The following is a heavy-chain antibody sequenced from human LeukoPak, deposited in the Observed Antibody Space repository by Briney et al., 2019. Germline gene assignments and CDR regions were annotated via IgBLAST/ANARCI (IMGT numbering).Heavy chain of an antibody. CDR2: ISSSSSYI. J-gene: IGHJ4*02. D-gene: IGHD3-22*01. V-gene: IGHV3-21*01. Sequence: GGSLRLSCAASGFTFSSYSMNWVRQAPGEGLEWVSSISSSSSYIYYADSVKGRFTISRDNAKNSLYLQMNSLRAEDTAVYYCARDRTNYYDSSGYWDYWGQGTLVTVSS. CDR1: GFTFSSYS. CDR3: ARDRTNYYDSSGYWDY.